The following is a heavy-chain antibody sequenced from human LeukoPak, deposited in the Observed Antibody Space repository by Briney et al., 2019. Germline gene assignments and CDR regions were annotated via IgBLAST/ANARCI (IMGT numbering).Heavy chain of an antibody. J-gene: IGHJ3*02. CDR2: IYYRGST. CDR1: GGSISSYY. CDR3: ARSKEDGSGSHGRFDI. V-gene: IGHV4-59*01. Sequence: SETQSLTCTVSGGSISSYYWSWIRQPPGKGLEWIGYIYYRGSTNYNPSLKSRVTISVDTSKNQFSLKLSSVTAADTAVYYCARSKEDGSGSHGRFDIWGQGTMVTVSS. D-gene: IGHD3-10*01.